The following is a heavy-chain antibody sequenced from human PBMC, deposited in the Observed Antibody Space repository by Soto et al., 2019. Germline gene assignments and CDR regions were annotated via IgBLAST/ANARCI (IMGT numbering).Heavy chain of an antibody. V-gene: IGHV1-3*01. CDR3: ASGRYCSSTSCSFYNWFDP. Sequence: ASVKVSCKASGYTFTSYAMHWVRQAPGQRLEWMGWINAGNGNTKYSQKFQGRVTITRDTSASTAYMELSSLRSEDTAVYYCASGRYCSSTSCSFYNWFDPWGQGTLVTVSS. J-gene: IGHJ5*02. CDR1: GYTFTSYA. D-gene: IGHD2-2*01. CDR2: INAGNGNT.